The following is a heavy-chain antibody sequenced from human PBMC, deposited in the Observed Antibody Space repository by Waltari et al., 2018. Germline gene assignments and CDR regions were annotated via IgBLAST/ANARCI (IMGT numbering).Heavy chain of an antibody. V-gene: IGHV1-46*01. CDR3: ARLGITMTPDY. CDR2: MNSGGDTT. Sequence: QVQLVQSGAELKKPGASVKLSCKASGSTFTRSYIQWVRQAPGQGLEWMGVMNSGGDTTIYAQKFQGRVTMTRDTSTSTVYMELSSLRSEDTAVYYCARLGITMTPDYWGQGTLVTVSS. CDR1: GSTFTRSY. J-gene: IGHJ4*02.